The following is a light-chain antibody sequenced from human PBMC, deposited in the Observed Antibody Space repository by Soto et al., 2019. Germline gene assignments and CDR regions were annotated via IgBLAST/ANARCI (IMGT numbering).Light chain of an antibody. J-gene: IGKJ3*01. CDR3: QHYNSLT. CDR2: DAS. Sequence: DIQMTQCPSTLSASVGDIVTITCRASQSISSWLAWYQQKSGKAPKLLIYDASNLESGVPSRVSGSGSGTEFTITIRRPQPDDFANYYPQHYNSLTFGPGTKVDIK. V-gene: IGKV1-5*01. CDR1: QSISSW.